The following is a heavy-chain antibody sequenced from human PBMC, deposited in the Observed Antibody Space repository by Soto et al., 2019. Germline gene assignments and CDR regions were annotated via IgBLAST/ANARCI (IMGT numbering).Heavy chain of an antibody. CDR3: ARGGSSGWFSPLYNWFDP. CDR2: IGTAGDT. CDR1: GFTFSSYD. V-gene: IGHV3-13*01. J-gene: IGHJ5*02. D-gene: IGHD6-19*01. Sequence: GGSLRLSCAASGFTFSSYDMHWVRQATGKGLEWVSAIGTAGDTYYPGSVKGRFTISRENAKNSLYLQMNSLRAGDTAVYYCARGGSSGWFSPLYNWFDPWGQGTLVTVSS.